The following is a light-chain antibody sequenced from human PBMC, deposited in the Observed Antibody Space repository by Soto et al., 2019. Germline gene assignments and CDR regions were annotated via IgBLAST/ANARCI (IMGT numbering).Light chain of an antibody. CDR3: QKHNSAPFT. Sequence: DIQMTQSPSSLSASVGDRVTITCRASQGISNYLAWYQQKPGKVPKLLIYAATTLQLGIPSRFSGSGSRTDFPLTISSLQPEDVATYYCQKHNSAPFTFGPGTKVDIK. CDR2: AAT. V-gene: IGKV1-27*01. J-gene: IGKJ3*01. CDR1: QGISNY.